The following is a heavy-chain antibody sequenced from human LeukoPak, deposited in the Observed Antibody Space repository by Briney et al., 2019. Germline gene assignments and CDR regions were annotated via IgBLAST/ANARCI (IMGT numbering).Heavy chain of an antibody. V-gene: IGHV3-30*02. J-gene: IGHJ4*02. CDR1: GFMFSSHG. D-gene: IGHD5-24*01. CDR2: IRYDGSDK. CDR3: AKSNGVDRDGYNSDYFDY. Sequence: GGSLRVSCVASGFMFSSHGMHWVRQAPGEGLEWVAFIRYDGSDKFYADSVKGRFTISRDNSKNALYLEMNSLTTEDTAVYYCAKSNGVDRDGYNSDYFDYWGQGTLVTVSS.